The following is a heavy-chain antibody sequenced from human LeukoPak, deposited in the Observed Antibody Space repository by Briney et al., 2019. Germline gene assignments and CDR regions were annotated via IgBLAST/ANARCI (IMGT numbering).Heavy chain of an antibody. V-gene: IGHV1-69*13. CDR3: ARDSGFGEYNNMDV. D-gene: IGHD3-10*01. J-gene: IGHJ6*02. CDR2: IIPIFGTA. Sequence: ASVKVSCKTSGYIFTNYGVSWVRQAPGQGLEWMGGIIPIFGTANYAQKFQGRVTITADESTSTAYMELSSLRSEDTAVYYCARDSGFGEYNNMDVWGQGTTVTVSS. CDR1: GYIFTNYG.